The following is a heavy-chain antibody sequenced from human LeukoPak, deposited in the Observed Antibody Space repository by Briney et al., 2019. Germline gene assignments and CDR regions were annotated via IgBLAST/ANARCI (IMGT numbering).Heavy chain of an antibody. CDR2: ISAYNGNT. CDR1: GYTFTSYG. J-gene: IGHJ5*02. D-gene: IGHD3-22*01. V-gene: IGHV1-18*01. Sequence: GASVKVSCKASGYTFTSYGISWVRQAPGQGLEWMGWISAYNGNTNYAQKLQGRVTMTTDTSTSTAYMELRSLRSDDTAVYYCARVGSPSDYYDSSGYYYVEWFDPWGQGTLVTVSS. CDR3: ARVGSPSDYYDSSGYYYVEWFDP.